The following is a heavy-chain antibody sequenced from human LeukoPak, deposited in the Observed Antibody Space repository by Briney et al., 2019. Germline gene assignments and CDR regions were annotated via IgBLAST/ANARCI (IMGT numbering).Heavy chain of an antibody. J-gene: IGHJ2*01. V-gene: IGHV1-58*01. D-gene: IGHD5-18*01. CDR1: GFTFTSSA. Sequence: SVKVSCKASGFTFTSSAVQWVRQARGQRLEWIGWIVVGSGNTNYAQKFQERVTITRDMSTSTAYMELSSLRSEDTAVYYCAAAPRDTAMVPTDWYFDLWGRGTLVTVSS. CDR2: IVVGSGNT. CDR3: AAAPRDTAMVPTDWYFDL.